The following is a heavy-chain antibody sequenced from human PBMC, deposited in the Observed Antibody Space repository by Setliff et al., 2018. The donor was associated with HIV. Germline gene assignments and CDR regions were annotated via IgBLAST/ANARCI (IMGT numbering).Heavy chain of an antibody. D-gene: IGHD3-10*01. CDR2: IHTNTGDP. CDR3: ARDPSVLWSGELFLDAFDI. J-gene: IGHJ3*02. V-gene: IGHV7-4-1*02. Sequence: ASVKVSCKASGYTFTSYAVNWVRQAPGQGLEWVGWIHTNTGDPTYAQGFTGRFVFSFDTSVSTAYLQISGLKAEDTAIYYCARDPSVLWSGELFLDAFDIWGQGTMVTVSS. CDR1: GYTFTSYA.